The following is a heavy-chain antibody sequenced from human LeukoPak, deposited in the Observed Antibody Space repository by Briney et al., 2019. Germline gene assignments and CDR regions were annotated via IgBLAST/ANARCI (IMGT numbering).Heavy chain of an antibody. V-gene: IGHV3-33*06. CDR1: GFTFSSYG. Sequence: PGRSLRLSCAASGFTFSSYGMHWVRQAPGKGLEWVAVIWYDGSNKYYADSVKGRFTISRDNSKNTLYLQMNSLRAEDTAVYYCAKDRGLGIVGATIFGYWGQGTLVTVSS. J-gene: IGHJ4*02. CDR2: IWYDGSNK. CDR3: AKDRGLGIVGATIFGY. D-gene: IGHD1-26*01.